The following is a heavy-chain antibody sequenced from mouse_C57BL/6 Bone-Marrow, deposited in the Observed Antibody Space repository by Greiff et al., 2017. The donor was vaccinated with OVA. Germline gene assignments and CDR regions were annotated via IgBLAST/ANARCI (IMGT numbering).Heavy chain of an antibody. Sequence: QVQLQQSGAELVRPGPSVKLSCKASGYTFTSYWMHWVKQRPGQGLEWIGVIDPSGSYTNYNQKFKGKATLTVDTSSSTAYMQLSSLPSEDSAFYYWARTPRYYCSSWDYWGQGTTLTVSS. D-gene: IGHD1-1*01. CDR3: ARTPRYYCSSWDY. J-gene: IGHJ2*01. CDR2: IDPSGSYT. CDR1: GYTFTSYW. V-gene: IGHV1-59*01.